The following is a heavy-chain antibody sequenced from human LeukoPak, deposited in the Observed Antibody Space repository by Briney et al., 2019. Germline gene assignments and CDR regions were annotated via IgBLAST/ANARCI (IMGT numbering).Heavy chain of an antibody. CDR2: IYYSGST. Sequence: SETPSLTCTVSGGSISSYYWSWIRQPPGKGLEWIGYIYYSGSTNYNPSLKSRVTISVDTSKNQFSLKLSSVTAADTAVYYCAGTTYYDFWTLDYWGQGTLVTVSS. V-gene: IGHV4-59*01. D-gene: IGHD3-3*01. J-gene: IGHJ4*02. CDR1: GGSISSYY. CDR3: AGTTYYDFWTLDY.